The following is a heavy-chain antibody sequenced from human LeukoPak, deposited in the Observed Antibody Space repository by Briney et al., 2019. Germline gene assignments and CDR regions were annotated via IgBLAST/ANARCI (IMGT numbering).Heavy chain of an antibody. D-gene: IGHD6-19*01. J-gene: IGHJ4*02. V-gene: IGHV3-30*18. CDR1: GFTFSSYG. Sequence: PGRSLRLSCAASGFTFSSYGMHWVRQAPGKGLEWVAVISYDGSNKYYADSVKGRFTISRDNSKNTLYLQMNSLRAEDTAVYYCAKGQQWLARAAYFDYWGQGTLVTVSS. CDR2: ISYDGSNK. CDR3: AKGQQWLARAAYFDY.